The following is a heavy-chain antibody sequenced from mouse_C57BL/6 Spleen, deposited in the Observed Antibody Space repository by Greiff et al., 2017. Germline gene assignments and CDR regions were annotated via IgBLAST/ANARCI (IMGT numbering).Heavy chain of an antibody. CDR1: GYTFTSYW. V-gene: IGHV1-7*01. D-gene: IGHD1-1*01. CDR2: INPSSGYT. CDR3: ARDVTTVAMDY. J-gene: IGHJ4*01. Sequence: VQLQQSGAELAKPGASVKLSCKASGYTFTSYWMHWVKQRPGQGLEWIGYINPSSGYTKYNQKFKDKAPLTADKSSSTAYMQLSSLTYEDSAVYYCARDVTTVAMDYWGQGTSVTVSS.